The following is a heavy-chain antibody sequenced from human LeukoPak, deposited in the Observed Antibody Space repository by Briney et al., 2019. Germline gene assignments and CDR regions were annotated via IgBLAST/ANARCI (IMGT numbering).Heavy chain of an antibody. Sequence: SETLSLTCTVSGGSISTYYWSWVRQPPGKGLEWIGYVYYSRSTEYNPSLKSRVIISIDTSKIQFSLKLNSMTAADTAVYYCARGRDFWSGYSFDYWGQGTLVTVSS. CDR2: VYYSRST. CDR3: ARGRDFWSGYSFDY. V-gene: IGHV4-59*01. J-gene: IGHJ4*02. CDR1: GGSISTYY. D-gene: IGHD3-3*01.